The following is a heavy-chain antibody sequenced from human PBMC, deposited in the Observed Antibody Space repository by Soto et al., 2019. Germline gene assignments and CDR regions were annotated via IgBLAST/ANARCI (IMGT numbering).Heavy chain of an antibody. CDR2: ISHSGST. J-gene: IGHJ5*02. D-gene: IGHD3-3*01. CDR3: AREGGVLRLSNWLDP. V-gene: IGHV4-61*01. Sequence: QLQLQESGPGLVKPSETLSLTCTVSGDSDSSDSYYWSWIRQPPGKRLEWIGYISHSGSTSYNPSLQSRVSMSIDTSKNQFFLELSSVTAADTAIYYCAREGGVLRLSNWLDPWGQGTLVTVSA. CDR1: GDSDSSDSYY.